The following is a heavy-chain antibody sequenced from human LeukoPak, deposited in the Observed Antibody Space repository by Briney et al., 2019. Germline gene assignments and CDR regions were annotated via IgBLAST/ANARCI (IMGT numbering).Heavy chain of an antibody. D-gene: IGHD3-16*01. J-gene: IGHJ4*02. CDR3: AKDTPLCYFDY. CDR1: GFTFSSYA. CDR2: ISYDGSNK. V-gene: IGHV3-30-3*02. Sequence: PGGSLRLSCAASGFTFSSYAMHWVRQAPGKGLEWVAVISYDGSNKYYADSVKGRFTISRDNSKNTLHLQMNSLRAGDTAVYYCAKDTPLCYFDYWGQGTLVTVSS.